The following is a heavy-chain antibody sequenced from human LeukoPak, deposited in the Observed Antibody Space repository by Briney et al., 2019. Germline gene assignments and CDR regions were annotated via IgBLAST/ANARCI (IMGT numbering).Heavy chain of an antibody. CDR3: AKGNCRGTSSYSDY. J-gene: IGHJ4*02. V-gene: IGHV3-23*01. CDR1: GFTFSSYA. D-gene: IGHD2-2*01. Sequence: GGSLRLSCAASGFTFSSYAMRWVRQAPGKGLEWVSGISGSGGSTYYADSVKGRFTIARDNSKSTLYLQMNSLRAEDTAVYYCAKGNCRGTSSYSDYWGQGTLVTVSS. CDR2: ISGSGGST.